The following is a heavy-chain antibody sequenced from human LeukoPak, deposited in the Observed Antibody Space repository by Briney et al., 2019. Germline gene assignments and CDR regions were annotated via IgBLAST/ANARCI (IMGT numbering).Heavy chain of an antibody. CDR3: AKSAYRAVAGTADY. D-gene: IGHD6-19*01. V-gene: IGHV3-23*01. Sequence: GGSLRLSCAASGFTFSSYAMSWVRQAPGRGLEWVSAISGSGGSTYYADSVKGRFTISRDNSKNTLYLQMNSLRAEDTAVYYCAKSAYRAVAGTADYWGQGTLVTVSS. CDR2: ISGSGGST. J-gene: IGHJ4*02. CDR1: GFTFSSYA.